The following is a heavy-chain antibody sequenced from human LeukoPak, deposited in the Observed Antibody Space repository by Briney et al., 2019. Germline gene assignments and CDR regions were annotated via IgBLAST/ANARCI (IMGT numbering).Heavy chain of an antibody. Sequence: SVKVSCEASGGTFSSYTISWVRQAPGQGLEWMGRIIPILGIANYAQKFQGRVTITADKSTSTAYMELSSLRSEDTAVYYCARQIVSYSSSYLFDYWGQGTLVTVSS. CDR1: GGTFSSYT. D-gene: IGHD6-6*01. CDR3: ARQIVSYSSSYLFDY. CDR2: IIPILGIA. V-gene: IGHV1-69*02. J-gene: IGHJ4*02.